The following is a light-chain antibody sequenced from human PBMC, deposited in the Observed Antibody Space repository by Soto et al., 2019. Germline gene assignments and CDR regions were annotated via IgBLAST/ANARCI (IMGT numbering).Light chain of an antibody. Sequence: DVQLTQSPSTLSASVGDRVAITCQASPSLVNYLNWCQFRPGKAPQLLISDASHLEPGVPSRFSGERSGTDFTLIINNLQPEDFATYYCQQYEELQLTCGGGTRV. CDR1: PSLVNY. CDR2: DAS. V-gene: IGKV1-33*01. CDR3: QQYEELQLT. J-gene: IGKJ4*01.